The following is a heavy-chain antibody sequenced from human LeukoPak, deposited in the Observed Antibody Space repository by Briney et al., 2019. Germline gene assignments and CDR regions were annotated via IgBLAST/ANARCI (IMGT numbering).Heavy chain of an antibody. CDR3: TKRLETGAVLGAFDV. Sequence: GGSLRLSCAASGFTFSSYEMNWVRQAPGKGLEWVSYISSSGSTIYYADSVKGRFTISRDNSKSTLSLRMNSLRAEDTAIYYCTKRLETGAVLGAFDVWGQGTMVTVSS. CDR2: ISSSGSTI. D-gene: IGHD7-27*01. V-gene: IGHV3-48*03. J-gene: IGHJ3*01. CDR1: GFTFSSYE.